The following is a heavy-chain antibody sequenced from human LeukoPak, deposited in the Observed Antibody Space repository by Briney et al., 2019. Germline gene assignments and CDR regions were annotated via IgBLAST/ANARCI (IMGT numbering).Heavy chain of an antibody. J-gene: IGHJ6*02. Sequence: SETLSLTCTVSGASLSSYYWSWIRLSPGKGLERIGSIYYSGVTNFNPSLKRRLAMSVDTSRNLFSLKLSSLTAADTAVYYCARREGSHYSVDIWGQGTTVTVSS. CDR1: GASLSSYY. CDR3: ARREGSHYSVDI. D-gene: IGHD2-21*01. V-gene: IGHV4-59*08. CDR2: IYYSGVT.